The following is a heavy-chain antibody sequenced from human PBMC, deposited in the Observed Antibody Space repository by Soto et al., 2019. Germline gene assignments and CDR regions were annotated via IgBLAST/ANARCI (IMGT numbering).Heavy chain of an antibody. CDR2: IWYDGSNK. CDR1: GFTFSSYG. CDR3: AGGPVGSGSCFYYFDD. Sequence: GGSLRLSCAASGFTFSSYGMHWVRQAPGKGLEWVAVIWYDGSNKYYADSVKGRFTISRDNSKNTLYLQMNSLRAEDTAVYYCAGGPVGSGSCFYYFDDWGEETLVT. D-gene: IGHD3-10*01. V-gene: IGHV3-33*01. J-gene: IGHJ4*02.